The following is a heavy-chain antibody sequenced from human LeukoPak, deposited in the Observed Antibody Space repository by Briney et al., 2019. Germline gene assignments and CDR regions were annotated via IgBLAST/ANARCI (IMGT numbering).Heavy chain of an antibody. V-gene: IGHV3-7*01. D-gene: IGHD3-3*01. CDR3: ASLLGDKTIFLF. CDR2: IKRDGSGE. Sequence: GGSPRLSCAASGLIFGRRWMSWIRQAPGKGLEWGANIKRDGSGEYYLDSVKGRFTISRGNAKNSLYLQMNSLRAEDTAVYYCASLLGDKTIFLFWGEGPLVTVSS. J-gene: IGHJ4*02. CDR1: GLIFGRRW.